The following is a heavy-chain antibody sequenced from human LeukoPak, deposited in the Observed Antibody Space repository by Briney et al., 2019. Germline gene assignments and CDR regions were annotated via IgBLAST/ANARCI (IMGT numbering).Heavy chain of an antibody. Sequence: PSETLSLTCTVSGGSISSYYWSWIRQPPGKGLEWVGYIYYSGSTNYNPSLKSRGTISVDTSKNQFSLKLSSVTAADTAVYYCARQWPLPDYSLDYWGQGTLVIVSS. CDR2: IYYSGST. D-gene: IGHD3-16*01. CDR1: GGSISSYY. CDR3: ARQWPLPDYSLDY. J-gene: IGHJ4*02. V-gene: IGHV4-59*08.